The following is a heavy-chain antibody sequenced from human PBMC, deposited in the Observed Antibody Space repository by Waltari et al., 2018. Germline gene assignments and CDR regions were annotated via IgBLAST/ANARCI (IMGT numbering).Heavy chain of an antibody. CDR3: TSEGFDY. Sequence: EVQLVESGGGLVRPGRSLRLSCTASGFTFGDYAMSWVRQAPGKGLEWVGFIRSKAYGGTTEYAASVKGRFTISRDDSKSIAYLQMNSLKTEDTAVYYCTSEGFDYWGQGTLVTVSS. CDR2: IRSKAYGGTT. CDR1: GFTFGDYA. J-gene: IGHJ4*02. V-gene: IGHV3-49*04.